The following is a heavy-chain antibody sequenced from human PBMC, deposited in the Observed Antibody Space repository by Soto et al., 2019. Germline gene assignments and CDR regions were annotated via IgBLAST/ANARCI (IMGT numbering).Heavy chain of an antibody. Sequence: QVHLVQSGTEVTKPGSSVKVSCKASGVTFNSYAFHWVRQAPGQGLEWMGTIIPILGTSNYAQSFKGRVTITADESASTAYMELSGLRSEDTAVYYCARRSLATVEAYDDSWGQGTLVTVSS. V-gene: IGHV1-69*11. CDR3: ARRSLATVEAYDDS. J-gene: IGHJ4*02. D-gene: IGHD4-17*01. CDR2: IIPILGTS. CDR1: GVTFNSYA.